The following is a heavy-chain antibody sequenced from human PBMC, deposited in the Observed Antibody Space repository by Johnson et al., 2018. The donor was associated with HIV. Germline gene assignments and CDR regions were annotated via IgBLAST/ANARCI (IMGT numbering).Heavy chain of an antibody. J-gene: IGHJ3*02. CDR1: GFTFSSYW. CDR3: ARDREWELLFGAFDI. CDR2: IKQDGSEK. Sequence: VLLVESGGGLVQPGGSLRLSCAASGFTFSSYWMSWVRQAPGKGLEWVANIKQDGSEKYYVDSVKGRFTISRDNAKNSLYLQMNSLRVEDTALYYCARDREWELLFGAFDIWGQGTMVTVSS. V-gene: IGHV3-7*01. D-gene: IGHD1-26*01.